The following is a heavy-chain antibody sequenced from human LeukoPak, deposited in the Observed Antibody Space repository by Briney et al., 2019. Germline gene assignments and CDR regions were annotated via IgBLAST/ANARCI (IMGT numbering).Heavy chain of an antibody. V-gene: IGHV1-69*04. Sequence: SVKVSCKASGGTFSSYTISWVRQAPGQGLEWMGRIIPILGIANYAQKFQGRVTITADKSTSTAYMELSSLRSEDTAVYYCAREGNGLYFDYWGQGTLVTVSS. CDR3: AREGNGLYFDY. CDR2: IIPILGIA. CDR1: GGTFSSYT. J-gene: IGHJ4*02. D-gene: IGHD3-3*01.